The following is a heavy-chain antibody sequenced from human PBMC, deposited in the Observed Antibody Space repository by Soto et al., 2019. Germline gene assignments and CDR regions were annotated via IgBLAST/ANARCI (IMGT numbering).Heavy chain of an antibody. CDR2: INHSGST. D-gene: IGHD3-10*01. V-gene: IGHV4-34*01. J-gene: IGHJ6*03. CDR1: GGSFSGYY. Sequence: PSETLSLTCAVYGGSFSGYYWSWIRQPPGKGLEWIGEINHSGSTNYNPSLKSRVTISVDTSKNQFSLKLSSVTAADTAVYYCGRGRVNTVVGGVLFIGNYYYNMAVGGKGPTFTAPS. CDR3: GRGRVNTVVGGVLFIGNYYYNMAV.